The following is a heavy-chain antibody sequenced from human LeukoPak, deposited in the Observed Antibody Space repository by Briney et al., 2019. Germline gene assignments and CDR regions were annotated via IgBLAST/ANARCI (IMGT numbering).Heavy chain of an antibody. V-gene: IGHV3-21*01. J-gene: IGHJ4*02. D-gene: IGHD3-22*01. Sequence: GGSLRLSCAASGFTFSSYSMDWVRPAPGKGLEWVSSISSSSSYIYYADSVKGRFTISRDNAKNSLYLQMNSLRAEDTAVYYCARQAGYYYDSSGWGQGTLVTVSS. CDR1: GFTFSSYS. CDR2: ISSSSSYI. CDR3: ARQAGYYYDSSG.